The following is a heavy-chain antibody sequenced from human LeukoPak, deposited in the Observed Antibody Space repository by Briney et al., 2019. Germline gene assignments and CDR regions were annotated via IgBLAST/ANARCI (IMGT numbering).Heavy chain of an antibody. D-gene: IGHD3-10*01. CDR2: IYTSGST. CDR3: VRSGGSGQASDY. J-gene: IGHJ4*02. CDR1: GGSISSGSYY. V-gene: IGHV4-61*02. Sequence: SSETLSLTCTVSGGSISSGSYYWSWIRQPAGKGLEWIGRIYTSGSTNYNPSLKSRVTISVDTSKNQFSLKLSSVTAADTAVYYCVRSGGSGQASDYWGQGTLVTVSS.